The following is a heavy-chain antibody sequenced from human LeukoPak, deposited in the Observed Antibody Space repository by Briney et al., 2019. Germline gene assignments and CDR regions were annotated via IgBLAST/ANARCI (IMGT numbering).Heavy chain of an antibody. D-gene: IGHD2-2*02. V-gene: IGHV4-38-2*01. CDR3: ALGAGYCSSTSCYRAFDI. Sequence: KPSETLSLTCAVSGYSISSGYYSGWIRPPPGKGLEWIGSIYHSGSTYYNPSLKSRVTISVDTSKNQFSLKLSSVTAADTAVYYCALGAGYCSSTSCYRAFDIWGQGTMVTVSS. CDR2: IYHSGST. J-gene: IGHJ3*02. CDR1: GYSISSGYY.